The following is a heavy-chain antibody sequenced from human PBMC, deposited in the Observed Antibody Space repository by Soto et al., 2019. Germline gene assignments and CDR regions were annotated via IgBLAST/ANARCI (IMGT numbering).Heavy chain of an antibody. CDR3: AIPPLNVVSAFYYYYGMDV. CDR1: GFTFSAYA. CDR2: ISYDGNTR. Sequence: GGSLRLSCAASGFTFSAYALHWVRQAPGKGLEWVAFISYDGNTRYYADSVKGRFTISRDNSQNTLYLQMNSLNGEDTAIYYYAIPPLNVVSAFYYYYGMDVWGQGTTVTVSS. V-gene: IGHV3-30-3*01. J-gene: IGHJ6*02. D-gene: IGHD6-6*01.